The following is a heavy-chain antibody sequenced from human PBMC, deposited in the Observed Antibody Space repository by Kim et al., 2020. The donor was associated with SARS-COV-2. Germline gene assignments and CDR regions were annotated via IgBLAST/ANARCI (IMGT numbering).Heavy chain of an antibody. V-gene: IGHV5-51*01. J-gene: IGHJ3*02. CDR2: IYPGDSDT. Sequence: ESLKISCKGSGYSFSSHWIGWVRQMPGKGLEWMGIIYPGDSDTRYRPSFQGQVTISADKSISTAYLQWSSLKASDTAIYYCARKKLLVRSPSDAFDIWGQGTMVTVSS. CDR3: ARKKLLVRSPSDAFDI. CDR1: GYSFSSHW. D-gene: IGHD2-8*02.